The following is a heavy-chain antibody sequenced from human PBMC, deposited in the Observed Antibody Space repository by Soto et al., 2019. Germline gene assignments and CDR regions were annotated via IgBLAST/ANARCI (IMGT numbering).Heavy chain of an antibody. J-gene: IGHJ4*02. CDR2: INPNSGGT. Sequence: QVQLVQSGAEVKKPGASVKVSCKASGYTFTGYYMHWVRQAPGQGLEWMGWINPNSGGTNYAQKFKGRVTMTRDTSISTAYMELSRLRSDDTAVYYCARERGYCSGGSCYFLFDYWGQGTLVTVSS. CDR1: GYTFTGYY. D-gene: IGHD2-15*01. V-gene: IGHV1-2*02. CDR3: ARERGYCSGGSCYFLFDY.